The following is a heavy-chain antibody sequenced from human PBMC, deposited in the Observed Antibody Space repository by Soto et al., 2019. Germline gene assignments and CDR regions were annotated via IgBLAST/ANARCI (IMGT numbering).Heavy chain of an antibody. CDR3: AKGGSSFVANYFDY. CDR2: ISSSSSTI. J-gene: IGHJ4*02. V-gene: IGHV3-48*01. Sequence: PGGSLRLSCAASGFTFSSYSMNWVRQAPGKGLEWVSYISSSSSTIYYADSVKGRFTISRDNSKNSLYLQMNSLRAEDTAVYYCAKGGSSFVANYFDYWGQGTLVTVSS. CDR1: GFTFSSYS. D-gene: IGHD6-6*01.